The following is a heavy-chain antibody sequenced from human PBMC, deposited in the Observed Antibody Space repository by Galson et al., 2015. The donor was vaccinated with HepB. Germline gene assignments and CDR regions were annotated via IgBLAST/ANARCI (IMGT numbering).Heavy chain of an antibody. V-gene: IGHV3-23*01. J-gene: IGHJ5*02. CDR1: GFTFSNYA. D-gene: IGHD3-3*01. CDR3: VKDERFWGVFDP. CDR2: ISSSADRT. Sequence: SLRLSCAASGFTFSNYAMSWVRQAPGKGLEWVSAISSSADRTYYADSVKGRFTISRDNSKNTLYLQMNSLRADDTAVYYCVKDERFWGVFDPGGQGTRVTVSS.